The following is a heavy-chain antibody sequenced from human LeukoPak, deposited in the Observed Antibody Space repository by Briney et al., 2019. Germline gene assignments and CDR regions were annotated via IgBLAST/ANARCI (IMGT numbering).Heavy chain of an antibody. CDR2: IWYDGSNK. J-gene: IGHJ4*02. V-gene: IGHV3-33*01. Sequence: GRSLRLSCAASGFTFSSYGIHWVRQAPGKGLEWVSLIWYDGSNKYYADSVKGRFTISRDNSKNTLYLQMNSLSPEDTAVYYCERGNAAMIDYWGQGTLVTVSS. CDR1: GFTFSSYG. D-gene: IGHD5-18*01. CDR3: ERGNAAMIDY.